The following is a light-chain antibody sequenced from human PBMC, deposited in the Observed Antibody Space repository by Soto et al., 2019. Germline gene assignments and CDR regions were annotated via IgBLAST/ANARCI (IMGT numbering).Light chain of an antibody. V-gene: IGKV1-27*01. Sequence: DIQMTQSPSSLSASVGDRVTITCRASQDITDYLAWYQQKPGQAPKLLIYAASTLQSGVPSRFSGGGSGTDFTLTISSLQPEDVATYYCQKYNSASRTFGQGTKVEI. J-gene: IGKJ1*01. CDR1: QDITDY. CDR3: QKYNSASRT. CDR2: AAS.